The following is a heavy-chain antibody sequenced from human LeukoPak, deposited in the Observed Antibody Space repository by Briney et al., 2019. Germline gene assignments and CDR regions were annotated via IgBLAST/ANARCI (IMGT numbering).Heavy chain of an antibody. CDR2: IYTSGST. Sequence: SQTLSLTCTVSGGSISSGGYYWSWIRQPAGKGLEWIGRIYTSGSTNYNPSLKSRVTISVDTSKNQFSLKLSSVTAADTAVYYYARDGVGATINAFDIWGQGTMVTVSS. V-gene: IGHV4-61*02. CDR1: GGSISSGGYY. D-gene: IGHD1-26*01. J-gene: IGHJ3*02. CDR3: ARDGVGATINAFDI.